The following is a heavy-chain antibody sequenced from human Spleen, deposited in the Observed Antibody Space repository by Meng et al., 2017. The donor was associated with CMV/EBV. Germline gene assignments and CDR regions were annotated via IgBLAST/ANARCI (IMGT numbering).Heavy chain of an antibody. D-gene: IGHD2-2*01. Sequence: GESLKISCAASGFSVSNNYMSWVRQAPGKGLEWVSIMYTGGNTNYADSVKGRFTISRDNSKNTLYLQMNSLRAEDTAVYYCARDHCSSTSCYLNWFDPWGQGTLVTVSS. CDR3: ARDHCSSTSCYLNWFDP. CDR1: GFSVSNNY. J-gene: IGHJ5*02. CDR2: MYTGGNT. V-gene: IGHV3-53*05.